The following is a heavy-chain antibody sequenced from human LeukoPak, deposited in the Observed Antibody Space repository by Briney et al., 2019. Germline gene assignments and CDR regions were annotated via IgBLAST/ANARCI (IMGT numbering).Heavy chain of an antibody. J-gene: IGHJ1*01. CDR1: GGSISSGGYY. D-gene: IGHD2-15*01. Sequence: PSETLSLTCTVSGGSISSGGYYWSWIRQPPGGGLEWIGYIYYSGSTNYNPSLKSRLTISVDTSKNQFSLKLSSVTAADTAVYYCATTLGYCGGGSCHNWGQGTLVTVSS. CDR3: ATTLGYCGGGSCHN. CDR2: IYYSGST. V-gene: IGHV4-61*08.